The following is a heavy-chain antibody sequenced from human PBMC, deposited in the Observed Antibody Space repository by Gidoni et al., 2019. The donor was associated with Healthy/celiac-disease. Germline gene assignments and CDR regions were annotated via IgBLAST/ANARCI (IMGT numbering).Heavy chain of an antibody. J-gene: IGHJ3*02. CDR2: IIPIFGTA. CDR3: ARDRARQGYSYVHDAFDI. CDR1: GGTFSSYA. D-gene: IGHD5-18*01. Sequence: QAQLVQYGAEVKKPGSSVKVSCKAAGGTFSSYAFSWVRQAHGQGREWMGGIIPIFGTAYYAQKFQGRVTLTADESTSTAYMELSSLRSEDTAVYYCARDRARQGYSYVHDAFDIWGQGTMVTVSS. V-gene: IGHV1-69*01.